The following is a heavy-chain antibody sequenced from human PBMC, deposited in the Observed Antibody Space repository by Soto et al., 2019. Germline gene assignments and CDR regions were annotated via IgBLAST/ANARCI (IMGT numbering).Heavy chain of an antibody. V-gene: IGHV3-15*01. J-gene: IGHJ4*02. D-gene: IGHD1-1*01. CDR1: GFMFSSAW. CDR3: VEGWNDF. Sequence: EVQLVESGGDLVEPGGSLRLSCVTSGFMFSSAWMSWVRQAPGKGLEWVGRIKSKTDGGARDYAAPVNGRFSISRDDSKSTLYLQMNSLRAEDTALYYCVEGWNDFWGQRTLVTVSS. CDR2: IKSKTDGGAR.